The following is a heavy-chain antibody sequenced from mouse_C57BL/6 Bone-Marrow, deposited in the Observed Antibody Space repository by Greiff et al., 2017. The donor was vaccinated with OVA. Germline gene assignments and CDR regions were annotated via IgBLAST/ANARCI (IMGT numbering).Heavy chain of an antibody. CDR2: IWRGGST. J-gene: IGHJ3*01. D-gene: IGHD1-1*01. V-gene: IGHV2-5*01. Sequence: VKLMESGPGLVQPSQSLSITCTVSGFSLTSYGVHWVRQSPGKGLEWLGVIWRGGSTDYNAAFMSRLSITKDNSKSQVFFKMNSLQADDTAIYYCAKNEDYYGSSYRAWFAYWGQGTLVTVSA. CDR3: AKNEDYYGSSYRAWFAY. CDR1: GFSLTSYG.